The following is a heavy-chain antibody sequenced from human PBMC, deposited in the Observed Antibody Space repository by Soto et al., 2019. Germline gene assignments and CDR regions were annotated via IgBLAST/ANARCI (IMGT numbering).Heavy chain of an antibody. CDR1: GVSISSYY. CDR2: IYDSRST. V-gene: IGHV4-59*08. CDR3: ARLLWSRGDWFDP. D-gene: IGHD3-10*01. J-gene: IGHJ5*02. Sequence: QVQLQESGPGLVKPSETLSLTCTVSGVSISSYYWSWIRQPPGKGLEWMGYIYDSRSTNHNPSLKSRVTIPLDTANNQFYLRLSSVTAADKAVYYCARLLWSRGDWFDPWGQGTLVTVSS.